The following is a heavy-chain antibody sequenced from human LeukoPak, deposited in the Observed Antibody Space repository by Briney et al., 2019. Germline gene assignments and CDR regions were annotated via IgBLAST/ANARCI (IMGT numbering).Heavy chain of an antibody. V-gene: IGHV4-59*01. CDR3: ARGIGGWTLERGSYFNF. J-gene: IGHJ4*02. CDR1: GGSISSYY. D-gene: IGHD6-19*01. CDR2: IYYSGST. Sequence: PSETLSLTCTVSGGSISSYYWSWIRQPPGKGLEWIGYIYYSGSTNYNPSLKSRVTISVDTSKNQFSLKLSSVTAADTAVYYCARGIGGWTLERGSYFNFWGQGTLVTVSS.